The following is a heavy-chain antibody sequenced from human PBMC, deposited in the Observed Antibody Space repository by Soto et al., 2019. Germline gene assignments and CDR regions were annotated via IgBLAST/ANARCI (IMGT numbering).Heavy chain of an antibody. CDR1: GFTFSSYS. V-gene: IGHV3-21*01. D-gene: IGHD1-26*01. Sequence: EVQLVESGGGLVKPGGSLRLSCAASGFTFSSYSMNWVRQAPGKGLEWVSSISSSSSYIYYADSVKGRFTISRDNAKNSLYLQMNSLRAEDTAVYYCARGKVGLAYYYYYYMDVWGKGTTVTVSS. CDR2: ISSSSSYI. CDR3: ARGKVGLAYYYYYYMDV. J-gene: IGHJ6*03.